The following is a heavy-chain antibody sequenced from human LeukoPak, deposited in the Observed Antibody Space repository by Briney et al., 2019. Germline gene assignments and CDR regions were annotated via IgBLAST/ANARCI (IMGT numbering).Heavy chain of an antibody. J-gene: IGHJ4*02. CDR1: GFTFSSYA. D-gene: IGHD6-19*01. Sequence: GGSLRLSCAASGFTFSSYAMSWVRQAPGKGLEWVSAISGSGGSTYYADSVRGRFTISRDNSKNTLYLQMNSLRAEDTAVYYCAKDRRIAVAGTYDYWGQGTLVTVSS. V-gene: IGHV3-23*01. CDR2: ISGSGGST. CDR3: AKDRRIAVAGTYDY.